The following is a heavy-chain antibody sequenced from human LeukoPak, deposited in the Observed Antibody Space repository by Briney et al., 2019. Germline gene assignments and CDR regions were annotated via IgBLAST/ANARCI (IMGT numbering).Heavy chain of an antibody. CDR3: TRGPIQLWLYHGMDV. J-gene: IGHJ6*02. V-gene: IGHV3-49*04. CDR2: IRSKTYGGTT. CDR1: GFTFGDHA. D-gene: IGHD5-18*01. Sequence: GGSLRLSCTVSGFTFGDHAMSWVRQAPGKGLEWVGFIRSKTYGGTTEYASSVKGRFIISRDDSTSIAYLQMNSLKTEDSAVYYCTRGPIQLWLYHGMDVWGQGTTVTVSS.